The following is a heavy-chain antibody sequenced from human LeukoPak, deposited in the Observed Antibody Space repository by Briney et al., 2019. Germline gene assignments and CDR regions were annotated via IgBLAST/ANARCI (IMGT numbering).Heavy chain of an antibody. D-gene: IGHD2-2*01. CDR3: ARASSDGVVPAATSFDC. V-gene: IGHV3-11*01. J-gene: IGHJ4*02. CDR2: ISSSGSTI. Sequence: GGSLRLSCAASGFTFSDYYMSWIRQAPGKGLEWVSYISSSGSTIYYADSVKGRFTISRDNAKNSLYLQMNSLRAEDTAVYYCARASSDGVVPAATSFDCWGQGTLVTVSS. CDR1: GFTFSDYY.